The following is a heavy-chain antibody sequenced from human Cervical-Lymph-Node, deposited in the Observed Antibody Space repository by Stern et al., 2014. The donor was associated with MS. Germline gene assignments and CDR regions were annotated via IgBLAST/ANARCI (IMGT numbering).Heavy chain of an antibody. CDR3: AKDQNPPITMIVVVTYPTFDY. Sequence: VQLVQSGGGLVQPGGSLRLSCAASGFTFSSYAMSWVRQAPGKGLEWVSAISGSGGSTYYADSVKGRFTISRDNSKNTLYLQMNSLRAEDTAVYYCAKDQNPPITMIVVVTYPTFDYWGQGTLVTVSS. V-gene: IGHV3-23*04. D-gene: IGHD3-22*01. CDR1: GFTFSSYA. J-gene: IGHJ4*02. CDR2: ISGSGGST.